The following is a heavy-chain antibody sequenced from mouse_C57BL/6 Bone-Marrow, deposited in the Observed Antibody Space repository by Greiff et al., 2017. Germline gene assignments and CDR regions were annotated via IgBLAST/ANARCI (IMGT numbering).Heavy chain of an antibody. CDR2: INPGSGGT. CDR3: ATNARDY. CDR1: GYAFTNYL. Sequence: QVQLQQSGAELVRPGTSVKVSCKASGYAFTNYLIEWVQQRPGQGLEWIGVINPGSGGTNYNEKFKGKATLTADKSSSTAYMQLSSLTSEDSAVYFCATNARDYWGKGTSVTVSS. V-gene: IGHV1-54*01. J-gene: IGHJ4*01.